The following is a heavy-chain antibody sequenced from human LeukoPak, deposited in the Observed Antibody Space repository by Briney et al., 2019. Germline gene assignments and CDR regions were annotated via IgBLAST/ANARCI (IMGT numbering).Heavy chain of an antibody. CDR1: GFTVSNNY. CDR3: ARDAGHDPGYFDY. Sequence: GSLRLSCAASGFTVSNNYMSWVRQAPGRGLEWVSLIYSGGSTYHADSVRGRFTISRDNSKNTLYLQMNSLRAEDTAVYFCARDAGHDPGYFDYWGQGTLVIVSS. CDR2: IYSGGST. V-gene: IGHV3-66*01. J-gene: IGHJ4*02.